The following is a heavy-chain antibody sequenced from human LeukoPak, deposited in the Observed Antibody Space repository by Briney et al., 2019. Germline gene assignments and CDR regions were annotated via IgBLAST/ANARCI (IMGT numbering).Heavy chain of an antibody. CDR2: IKGSGGST. J-gene: IGHJ6*02. D-gene: IGHD2/OR15-2a*01. CDR1: GFTFSSYG. CDR3: AKANRNYYGMDV. V-gene: IGHV3-23*01. Sequence: PGGSLRLSCAASGFTFSSYGMMWVRQAPGKGLEWVSAIKGSGGSTYYADSVKGRWTIARDNSKTTVYLQMHSLRAEDTALYYCAKANRNYYGMDVWGQGTTVTVSS.